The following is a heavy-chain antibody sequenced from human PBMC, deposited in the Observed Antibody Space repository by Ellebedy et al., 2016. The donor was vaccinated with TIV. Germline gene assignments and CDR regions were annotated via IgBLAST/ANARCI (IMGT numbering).Heavy chain of an antibody. CDR1: GFTFSSYG. CDR3: AKGVVVMD. J-gene: IGHJ4*02. V-gene: IGHV3-30*18. CDR2: ISYDGSNK. Sequence: GGSLRLXCAASGFTFSSYGMHWVRQAPGKGLEWVAVISYDGSNKYYADSVKGRFTISRDNSKNTLYLQMNSLRAEDTAVYYCAKGVVVMDWGQGTLVTVSS. D-gene: IGHD2-21*01.